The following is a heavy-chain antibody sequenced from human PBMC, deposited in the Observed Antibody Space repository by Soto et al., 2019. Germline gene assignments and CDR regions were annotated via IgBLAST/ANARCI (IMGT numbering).Heavy chain of an antibody. D-gene: IGHD3-10*01. Sequence: TLSLTCTFSGGSISTCDYYWSWIRKRPGKGLECLALIYWNDDKRYSPSLKARLTISKDTSKNQVVLTMTNMDPVDTATYYCARIQSNRLYSRPLYYFDYWGQGNLVTVSS. V-gene: IGHV2-70*18. CDR2: IYWNDDK. CDR1: GGSISTCDYY. J-gene: IGHJ4*02. CDR3: ARIQSNRLYSRPLYYFDY.